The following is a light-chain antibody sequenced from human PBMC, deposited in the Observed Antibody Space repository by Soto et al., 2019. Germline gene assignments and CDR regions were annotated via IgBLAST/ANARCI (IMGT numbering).Light chain of an antibody. CDR2: EGS. CDR3: CSSAASSSTVV. CDR1: SSDVGSYNH. J-gene: IGLJ2*01. Sequence: QSALTQPASVSGSPGQSITISCTGTSSDVGSYNHVSWYQQHPGKAPKLMIYEGSKRPSGVSNRFSGSKSGNTASLTISGRQAADEAAYYCCSSAASSSTVVFGAGTKLTVL. V-gene: IGLV2-23*01.